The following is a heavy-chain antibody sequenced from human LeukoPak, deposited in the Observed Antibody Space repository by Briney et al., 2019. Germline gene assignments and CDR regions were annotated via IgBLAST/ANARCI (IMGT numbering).Heavy chain of an antibody. J-gene: IGHJ1*01. Sequence: GGSLRLSCAASRFTFNNYAMSWVRQAPGKGLEWVSAISASGGTTQDADSVKGRFSISRDNSKNTLYLQMHSLRAEDTAIYYCARDIAPASEGYFQYWGQGTLVTVSS. CDR3: ARDIAPASEGYFQY. V-gene: IGHV3-23*01. D-gene: IGHD6-13*01. CDR1: RFTFNNYA. CDR2: ISASGGTT.